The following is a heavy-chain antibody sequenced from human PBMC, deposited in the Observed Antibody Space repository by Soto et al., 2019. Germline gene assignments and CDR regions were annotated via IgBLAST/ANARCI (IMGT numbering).Heavy chain of an antibody. J-gene: IGHJ4*02. V-gene: IGHV1-2*02. CDR1: GYPFTDYF. CDR3: AREFGNLDY. Sequence: GSVKVSCKASGYPFTDYFIHWVRQAPGQGLEWMGWINPKSGGTIYAQKFQGRVAMTRDTSISTAYLELSRLRSDDTAVYYCAREFGNLDYWGQGTLVTVSS. D-gene: IGHD3-3*01. CDR2: INPKSGGT.